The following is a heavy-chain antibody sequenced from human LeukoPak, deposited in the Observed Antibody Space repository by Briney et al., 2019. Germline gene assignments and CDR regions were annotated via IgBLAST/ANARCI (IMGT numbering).Heavy chain of an antibody. Sequence: SETLSLTCTVSGDSISSSSYYWDWLRQPPGKGLEWIGSIYYSGSTYFNPSLKSRVTISVDTSKNQFSLKLSSVTAADTAVYYCARAGVDSDHPFDLWGRGTLVTVSS. J-gene: IGHJ2*01. CDR1: GDSISSSSYY. CDR2: IYYSGST. V-gene: IGHV4-39*01. CDR3: ARAGVDSDHPFDL. D-gene: IGHD3-9*01.